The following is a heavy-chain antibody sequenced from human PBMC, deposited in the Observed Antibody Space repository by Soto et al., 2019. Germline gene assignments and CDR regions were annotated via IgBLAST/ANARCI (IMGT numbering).Heavy chain of an antibody. D-gene: IGHD5-12*01. CDR1: GLTLRDYY. Sequence: SLRLPWGGSGLTLRDYYKSLFRQAPGKGMGWVSYISSSKSYTNYAESVKGRFTNSTDNAKKSPYLPMNSLRAEDTAVYYCAREGDIVATILYGMDVWAQRTTVLVSS. CDR3: AREGDIVATILYGMDV. J-gene: IGHJ6*02. V-gene: IGHV3-11*06. CDR2: ISSSKSYT.